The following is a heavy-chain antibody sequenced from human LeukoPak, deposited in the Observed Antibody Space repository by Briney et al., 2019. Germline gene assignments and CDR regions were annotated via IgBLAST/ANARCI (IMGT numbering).Heavy chain of an antibody. D-gene: IGHD6-25*01. V-gene: IGHV1-8*01. CDR1: GYIFTSYD. Sequence: ASVKVSCKASGYIFTSYDINWVRQATGKGLEWMGWMNPNSGNTGYAQNFQGRVTMTRNTSISTAYMELSSLRSEDTAVYYCARGLIAAASVDPWGQGTLVTVSS. CDR2: MNPNSGNT. J-gene: IGHJ5*02. CDR3: ARGLIAAASVDP.